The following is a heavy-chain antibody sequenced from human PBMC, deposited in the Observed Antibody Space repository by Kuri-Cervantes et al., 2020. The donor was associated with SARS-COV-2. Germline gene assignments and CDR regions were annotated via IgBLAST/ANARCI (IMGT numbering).Heavy chain of an antibody. V-gene: IGHV4-39*01. CDR3: ARLQRVVVPAASFDY. D-gene: IGHD2-2*01. CDR1: GGSISSSSYY. J-gene: IGHJ4*02. CDR2: IYYSGST. Sequence: GSLRLSCTVSGGSISSSSYYWGWIRQPPGKGLEWIGSIYYSGSTYYNPSLKSRVTMSVDTSKNQFSLKLSSVTAADTAVYYCARLQRVVVPAASFDYWGQGTLVTVSS.